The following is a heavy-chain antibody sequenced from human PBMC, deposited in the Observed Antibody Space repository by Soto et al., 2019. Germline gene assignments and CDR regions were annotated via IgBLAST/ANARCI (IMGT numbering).Heavy chain of an antibody. CDR2: IYPGDSDT. D-gene: IGHD6-19*01. Sequence: GESLKISCKGSGYSFTSYWIGWVRQMPGKGLEWMGIIYPGDSDTRYSPSFQGQVTISADKSISTAYLQWSSLKASDTAMYYMERLDGLWLVEGDWFDPWGQGTLVTVSS. J-gene: IGHJ5*02. CDR1: GYSFTSYW. V-gene: IGHV5-51*01. CDR3: ERLDGLWLVEGDWFDP.